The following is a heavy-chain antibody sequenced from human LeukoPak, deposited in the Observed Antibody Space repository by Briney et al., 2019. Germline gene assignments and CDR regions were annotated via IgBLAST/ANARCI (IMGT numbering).Heavy chain of an antibody. CDR1: GGTFNIFA. V-gene: IGHV1-69*06. J-gene: IGHJ2*01. CDR3: ARDSCGGGGCHYWYFDL. Sequence: SVKVSCKASGGTFNIFAISWVRQAPGQGLEWMGGIIPIFGTANYAQKFQGRVMITADTSTSTAYMELSGLKPDDTAVYYCARDSCGGGGCHYWYFDLWGRGTLVTVSS. D-gene: IGHD6-19*01. CDR2: IIPIFGTA.